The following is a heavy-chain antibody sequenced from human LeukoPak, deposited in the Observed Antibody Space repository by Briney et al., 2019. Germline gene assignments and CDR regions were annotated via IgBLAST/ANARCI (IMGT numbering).Heavy chain of an antibody. CDR2: IYYSGST. Sequence: PPETLSLTCTVSGGSISSYYWSWIRQPPGKGLEWIGYIYYSGSTNYNPSLKSRVTIPVDTSKNQFSLKLSSVTAADTAVYYCARETRSLVDYGDYPIKDHYWYFDLWGRGTLVTVSS. CDR1: GGSISSYY. V-gene: IGHV4-59*01. D-gene: IGHD4-17*01. J-gene: IGHJ2*01. CDR3: ARETRSLVDYGDYPIKDHYWYFDL.